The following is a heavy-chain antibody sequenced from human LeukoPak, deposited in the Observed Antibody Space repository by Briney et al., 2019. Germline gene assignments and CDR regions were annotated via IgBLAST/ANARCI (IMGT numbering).Heavy chain of an antibody. D-gene: IGHD1-26*01. V-gene: IGHV3-74*01. CDR2: INRDGSST. CDR1: GFTFSSYW. Sequence: QPGGSLSLSCAASGFTFSSYWMHWVRQVPGKGLVWVSRINRDGSSTSYADSVKGRFTISRDNSKNTLYLQMNSLRAEDTAVYYCATAPSGSYFDYWGQGTLVTVSS. CDR3: ATAPSGSYFDY. J-gene: IGHJ4*02.